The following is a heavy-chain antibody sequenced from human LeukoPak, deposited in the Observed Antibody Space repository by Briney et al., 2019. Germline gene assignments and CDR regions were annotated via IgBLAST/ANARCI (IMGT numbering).Heavy chain of an antibody. CDR3: ARTSRGYSYGQIAY. Sequence: GGSLRLSCAASGFTVSSNYMSWVRQAPGKGLEWVSVIYSGGSTYYADSVKGRFTISRDNSKNTLYLQMNSLRAEDTAVYYCARTSRGYSYGQIAYWGQGTRITVSS. CDR2: IYSGGST. J-gene: IGHJ4*02. D-gene: IGHD5-18*01. V-gene: IGHV3-66*01. CDR1: GFTVSSNY.